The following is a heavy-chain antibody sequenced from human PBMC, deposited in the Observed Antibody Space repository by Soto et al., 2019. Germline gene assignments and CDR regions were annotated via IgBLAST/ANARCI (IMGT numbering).Heavy chain of an antibody. J-gene: IGHJ4*02. V-gene: IGHV4-59*01. CDR3: ARGFDYYDSSGYPRI. CDR2: IYYSGST. CDR1: GGSISSYY. Sequence: SETLSLTCTVSGGSISSYYWSWIRQPPGKGLEWIGYIYYSGSTNYNPSLKSRVTISVDTAKNQFSLKLSSVHAADTAVYYCARGFDYYDSSGYPRIWGQGTLVTVSS. D-gene: IGHD3-22*01.